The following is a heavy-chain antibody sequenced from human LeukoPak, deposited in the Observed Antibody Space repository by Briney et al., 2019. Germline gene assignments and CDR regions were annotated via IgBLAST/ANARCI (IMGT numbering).Heavy chain of an antibody. CDR3: ARDVGKSFYDMGMNFAPFDY. V-gene: IGHV4-39*07. CDR2: IYYSGST. J-gene: IGHJ4*02. CDR1: GGSIISTGYY. Sequence: SETLSLTCTVSGGSIISTGYYWGWIRQPPGKGLEWIGSIYYSGSTYYNPSLRSRVTISLDTSKKQFSLKLSSVTAADTAFYYCARDVGKSFYDMGMNFAPFDYWGQGTLFTFSS. D-gene: IGHD3-22*01.